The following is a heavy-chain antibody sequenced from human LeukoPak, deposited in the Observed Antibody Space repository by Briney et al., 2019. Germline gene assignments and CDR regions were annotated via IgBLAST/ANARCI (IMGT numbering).Heavy chain of an antibody. V-gene: IGHV4-39*07. CDR3: ARRRRYPPNLGLDY. CDR2: IYYSGST. J-gene: IGHJ4*02. D-gene: IGHD1-1*01. Sequence: PSETLSLTCIVSGGSISSSPYYWGWIRQPPGKGLEWIGYIYYSGSTYYNPSLKSRVTISVDTSKNQFSLKLSSVTAADTAVYYCARRRRYPPNLGLDYWGQGTLVTVSS. CDR1: GGSISSSPYY.